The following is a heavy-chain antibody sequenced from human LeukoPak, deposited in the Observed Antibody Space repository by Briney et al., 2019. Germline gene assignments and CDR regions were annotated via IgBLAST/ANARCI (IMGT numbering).Heavy chain of an antibody. Sequence: KPSETLSLTCAVYGGSFSGYYWSWIRQPPGKGLEWIGEINHSGSTNYNPSLKSRVTISVDTSKNQFSLKLSSVTAADTAVYYCARGLEYSRDTYYYDSSGSYAFDIWGQGTMVTVSS. CDR2: INHSGST. J-gene: IGHJ3*02. V-gene: IGHV4-34*01. CDR1: GGSFSGYY. CDR3: ARGLEYSRDTYYYDSSGSYAFDI. D-gene: IGHD3-22*01.